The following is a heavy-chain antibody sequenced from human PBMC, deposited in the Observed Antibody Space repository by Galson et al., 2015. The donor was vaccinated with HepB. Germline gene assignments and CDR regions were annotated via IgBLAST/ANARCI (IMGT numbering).Heavy chain of an antibody. Sequence: SCKVSGYSLTELAMHWVRQAPGKGLEWMGGFDPEDGETIYAQKFQGRVSMTEDRSTDTAYMELTSLRSEDTAVYYCATSILIIVVWPPRNAFDIWGQGTMVTVSS. CDR2: FDPEDGET. CDR3: ATSILIIVVWPPRNAFDI. CDR1: GYSLTELA. D-gene: IGHD3-22*01. V-gene: IGHV1-24*01. J-gene: IGHJ3*02.